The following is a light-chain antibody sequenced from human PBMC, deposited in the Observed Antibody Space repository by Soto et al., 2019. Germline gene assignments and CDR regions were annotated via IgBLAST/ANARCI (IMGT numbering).Light chain of an antibody. CDR1: QDIRTA. J-gene: IGKJ2*01. CDR3: QQFHTSSYT. CDR2: DAS. Sequence: AIQLTQSPSSLSASVGDRVTITCRASQDIRTALAWFQHKPGKPPNLLIYDASRLERGVPSRFSGSGYGTDFTLTIGSLQPDDFATYYCQQFHTSSYTFGQGTRLEIK. V-gene: IGKV1-13*02.